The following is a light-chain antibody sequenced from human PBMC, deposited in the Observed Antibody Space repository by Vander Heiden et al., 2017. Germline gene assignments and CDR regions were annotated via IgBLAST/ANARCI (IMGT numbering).Light chain of an antibody. J-gene: IGLJ2*01. Sequence: QSALTQPASVSGSPGQSIPISCTGTSTDVGGYNYVSWFQQHPGKAPKLMIYEGSHRPSGVSNRFSASKSGNTASLTISGLQAEDEADYYCTSYTSRSTLVFGGGTKLTVL. CDR3: TSYTSRSTLV. V-gene: IGLV2-14*01. CDR1: STDVGGYNY. CDR2: EGS.